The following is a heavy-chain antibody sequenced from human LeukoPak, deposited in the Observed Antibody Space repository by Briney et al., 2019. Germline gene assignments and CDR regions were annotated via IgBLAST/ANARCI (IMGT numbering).Heavy chain of an antibody. CDR2: ISSSSSYI. Sequence: GGSLRLSCAASGFTFSSYSMNWVRQAPGKGLEWVSSISSSSSYIYYADSVKGRFNISRDNAKNTLYLQMNSLRAEDTAMYYCTRARSGFGGYDWGQGTLVTVSS. V-gene: IGHV3-21*01. CDR1: GFTFSSYS. D-gene: IGHD5-12*01. J-gene: IGHJ4*02. CDR3: TRARSGFGGYD.